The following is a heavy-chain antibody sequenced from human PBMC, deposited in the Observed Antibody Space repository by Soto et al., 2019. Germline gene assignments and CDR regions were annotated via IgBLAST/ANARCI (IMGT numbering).Heavy chain of an antibody. J-gene: IGHJ5*02. CDR3: ARDHPRRFNYGPPYNWFDP. D-gene: IGHD4-17*01. V-gene: IGHV1-69*17. Sequence: QGQLVQSGAEVKKPGSSVKVSCKASGDTFNNYHISWVRQAPGQGLEWIGGIIPIFGVPNSAPKFQRRVKITADKSTSTVYMKLNSLSSNDTAVDFCARDHPRRFNYGPPYNWFDPWGQGTRVTVSS. CDR1: GDTFNNYH. CDR2: IIPIFGVP.